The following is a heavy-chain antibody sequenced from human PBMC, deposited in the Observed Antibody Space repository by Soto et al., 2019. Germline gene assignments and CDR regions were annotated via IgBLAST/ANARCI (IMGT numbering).Heavy chain of an antibody. J-gene: IGHJ4*02. CDR1: GYTFSNYG. Sequence: ASVKVSCKTSGYTFSNYGINWVRQALGQGLEWMGWISAYNGNTNFAQKLQDRVSLTTDTSSTTAYMELRSLTSDDTAVYYCARDLVPGYTGFSDYWGQGTLVTVSS. V-gene: IGHV1-18*01. CDR2: ISAYNGNT. D-gene: IGHD5-12*01. CDR3: ARDLVPGYTGFSDY.